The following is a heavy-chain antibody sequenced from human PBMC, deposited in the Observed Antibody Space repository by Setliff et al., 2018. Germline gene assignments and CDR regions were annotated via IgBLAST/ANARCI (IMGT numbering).Heavy chain of an antibody. D-gene: IGHD1-7*01. Sequence: PGGSLRLSCAGSGFVFSSYAMSWVRQAPGKGLEWVSTIYSGDRSTFYTDSVKGRFTISRDSSKNTLYLQMNSLRAEDTAVYYCAKPQVELRWGFESWGQGTLVTVSS. J-gene: IGHJ4*02. CDR2: IYSGDRST. CDR3: AKPQVELRWGFES. V-gene: IGHV3-23*03. CDR1: GFVFSSYA.